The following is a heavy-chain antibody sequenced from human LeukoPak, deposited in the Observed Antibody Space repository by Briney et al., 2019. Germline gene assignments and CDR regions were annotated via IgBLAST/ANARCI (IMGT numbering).Heavy chain of an antibody. CDR2: IYTSGST. J-gene: IGHJ4*02. V-gene: IGHV4-4*07. CDR3: ARGRVAAADSFDY. D-gene: IGHD6-13*01. CDR1: GGSISSYY. Sequence: MTSETLSLTCTVSGGSISSYYWSWLRQPAGKGLEWIGRIYTSGSTNYNPSLKSRVTMSVDTSKNQFSLKLSSVTAADTAVYYCARGRVAAADSFDYWGQGTLVTVSS.